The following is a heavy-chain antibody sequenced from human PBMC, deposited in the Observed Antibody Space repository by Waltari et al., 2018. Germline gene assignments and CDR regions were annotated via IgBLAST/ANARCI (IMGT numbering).Heavy chain of an antibody. D-gene: IGHD2-15*01. V-gene: IGHV1-3*03. Sequence: QVQLVQSGAEVKKPGASVKVSCKASGYTFTSYAMHWVRQAPGQRLEWMGWINAGNGNTKYSQEFQGRVTITRDTSASTAYMGLSSLRSEDMAVYYCARARSGYFDYWGQGTLVTVSS. CDR2: INAGNGNT. J-gene: IGHJ4*02. CDR3: ARARSGYFDY. CDR1: GYTFTSYA.